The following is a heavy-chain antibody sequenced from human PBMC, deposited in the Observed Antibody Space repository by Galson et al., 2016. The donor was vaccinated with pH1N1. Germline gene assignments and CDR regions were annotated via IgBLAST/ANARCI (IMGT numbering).Heavy chain of an antibody. CDR3: ARGPVYWYFDL. CDR2: MNPNNGNA. V-gene: IGHV1-8*01. J-gene: IGHJ2*01. CDR1: GYTLTSYD. Sequence: CKASGYTLTSYDINWVRQATGQGLEWMGWMNPNNGNADYAPKFQGRVTLTRNASINTAYMELSSLTSEATAVYYCARGPVYWYFDLWGRGTPVIVSS.